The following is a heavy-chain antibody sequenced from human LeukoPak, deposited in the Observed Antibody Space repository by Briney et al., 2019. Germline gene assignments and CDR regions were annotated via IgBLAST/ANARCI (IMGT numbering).Heavy chain of an antibody. CDR2: ISPYNGQT. Sequence: ASVKVSCKASGYSFTVHGISWVRQAPGQGLEWMGWISPYNGQTKLTQKFQGRLIMDTETSTTTVYMELRSLKSDDTAVYYCARDHTGKTFLDAFDIWGQGTLVAVSS. D-gene: IGHD1-1*01. J-gene: IGHJ3*02. CDR1: GYSFTVHG. V-gene: IGHV1-18*01. CDR3: ARDHTGKTFLDAFDI.